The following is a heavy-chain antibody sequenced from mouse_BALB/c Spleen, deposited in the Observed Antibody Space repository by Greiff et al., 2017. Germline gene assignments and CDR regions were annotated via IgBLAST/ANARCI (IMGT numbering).Heavy chain of an antibody. CDR3: ARSGYPFDY. D-gene: IGHD3-1*01. J-gene: IGHJ2*01. CDR1: GFTFSDYY. V-gene: IGHV5-4*02. Sequence: VQLKESGGGLVKPGGSLKLSCAASGFTFSDYYMYWVRQTPEKRLEWVATISDGGSYTYYPDSVKGRFTISRDNAKNNLYLQMSSLKSEDTAMYYCARSGYPFDYWGQGTTLTVSS. CDR2: ISDGGSYT.